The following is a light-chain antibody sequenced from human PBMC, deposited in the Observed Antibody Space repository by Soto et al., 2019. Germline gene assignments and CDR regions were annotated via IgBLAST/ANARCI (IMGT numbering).Light chain of an antibody. V-gene: IGLV2-14*01. CDR3: SSYTSYSFGV. CDR1: SSDIGGYNY. Sequence: QSALTQPASVSGSPGQSITISCTGTSSDIGGYNYVSWYQQHPGKAPKLMIYEVSHRPSGVSNHFSGSKSGNTASLTISGLQAEDEADYYCSSYTSYSFGVFGGGTKVTVL. J-gene: IGLJ3*02. CDR2: EVS.